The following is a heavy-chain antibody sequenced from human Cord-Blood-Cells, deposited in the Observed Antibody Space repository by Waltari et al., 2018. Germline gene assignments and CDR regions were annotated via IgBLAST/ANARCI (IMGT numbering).Heavy chain of an antibody. J-gene: IGHJ3*02. CDR2: INPNSGGT. CDR3: ARDRNRAFWSGYYAFDI. Sequence: QVQLVQSGAEVKKPGAPVKVSCKASGYPVIGYYTLCVRQAPGQGLEWMGWINPNSGGTNYAQKFQGWVTMTRDTSISTAYMELSRLRSDDTAVYYCARDRNRAFWSGYYAFDIWGQGTMVTVSS. D-gene: IGHD3-3*01. CDR1: GYPVIGYY. V-gene: IGHV1-2*04.